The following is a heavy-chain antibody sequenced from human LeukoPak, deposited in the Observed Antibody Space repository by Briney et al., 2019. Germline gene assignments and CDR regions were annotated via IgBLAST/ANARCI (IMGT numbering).Heavy chain of an antibody. CDR3: VRGLYYFDY. CDR2: IYSGGTT. D-gene: IGHD2-8*01. J-gene: IGHJ4*02. CDR1: GFSVTANH. V-gene: IGHV3-53*01. Sequence: GGSLRLPCAASGFSVTANHMSWVRQAPGKGLEWVSVIYSGGTTYYSDSVKGRFTISRDHSKNTLYLQMDSLRAEDTAFYYCVRGLYYFDYWGQGTLVTVSS.